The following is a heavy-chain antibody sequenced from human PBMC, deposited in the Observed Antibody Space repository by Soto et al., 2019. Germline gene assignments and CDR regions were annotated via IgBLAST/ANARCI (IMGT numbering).Heavy chain of an antibody. D-gene: IGHD3-16*01. V-gene: IGHV3-15*01. CDR1: GVLCSNAW. CDR3: TTDPFYDYVWGSLGP. CDR2: IKSKTDGGTT. J-gene: IGHJ5*02. Sequence: GVSLRLSFAASGVLCSNAWMDWVRQDPGNGLEWVGRIKSKTDGGTTDYAAPVKGRFIISRDDSKNTLYVQMNSLKTEDTGVYYCTTDPFYDYVWGSLGPWGQATLVPFSS.